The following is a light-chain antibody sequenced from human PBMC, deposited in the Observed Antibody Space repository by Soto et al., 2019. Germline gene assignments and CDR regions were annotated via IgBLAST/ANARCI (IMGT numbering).Light chain of an antibody. CDR1: PSVLTY. V-gene: IGKV3-11*01. CDR2: DAS. J-gene: IGKJ1*01. Sequence: EVVLTQSPATLSLSPGERATLSCRASPSVLTYVAWYQQKPGQVPRLLIYDASTRATGVPARFSGSGSGTDFTLTISRLEPEEFAVYYCQQRERTFGQGTKV. CDR3: QQRERT.